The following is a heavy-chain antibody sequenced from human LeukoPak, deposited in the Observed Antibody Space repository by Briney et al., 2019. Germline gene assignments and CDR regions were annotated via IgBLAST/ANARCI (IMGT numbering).Heavy chain of an antibody. J-gene: IGHJ4*02. CDR3: AKLAGIRGWFVYYFDY. V-gene: IGHV3-23*01. D-gene: IGHD6-19*01. CDR2: MSGRGDTS. Sequence: GGSLRLSCAASGFTFSTYWMNWYRQAPGKGLEWVSGMSGRGDTSYYADSVKGRFTISRDNSKNTLFLQMNSLRAEDTAVYYCAKLAGIRGWFVYYFDYWGQGTLVTVS. CDR1: GFTFSTYW.